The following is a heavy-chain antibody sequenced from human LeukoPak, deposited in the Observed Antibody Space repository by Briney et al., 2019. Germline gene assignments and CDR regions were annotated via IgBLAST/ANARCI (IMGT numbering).Heavy chain of an antibody. CDR3: AREEVYDYVWGSYRLNWFDP. J-gene: IGHJ5*02. D-gene: IGHD3-16*02. V-gene: IGHV4-61*02. CDR2: IYTSGST. CDR1: GGSISSGDYY. Sequence: KASETLSLTCTVSGGSISSGDYYWSWIRQPAGKGLEWIGRIYTSGSTNYNPAPKSRVTISVDTSKNQFSLKLSSVTAADTAVYYCAREEVYDYVWGSYRLNWFDPWGQGTLVTVSS.